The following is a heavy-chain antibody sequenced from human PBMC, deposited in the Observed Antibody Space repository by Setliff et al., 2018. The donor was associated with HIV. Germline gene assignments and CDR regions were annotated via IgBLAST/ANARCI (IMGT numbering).Heavy chain of an antibody. CDR1: AYTFNSYY. CDR3: ARDSGYSFGFNYFDY. J-gene: IGHJ4*02. V-gene: IGHV1-46*02. Sequence: ASVKVSCKTSAYTFNSYYMHWIRQAPGQGLEWMGLIGPSGSSTTYAQNFQGRVTMSRDTSTNTVYMELSSLRSEDTAVYYCARDSGYSFGFNYFDYWGQGTLVTVSS. D-gene: IGHD5-18*01. CDR2: IGPSGSST.